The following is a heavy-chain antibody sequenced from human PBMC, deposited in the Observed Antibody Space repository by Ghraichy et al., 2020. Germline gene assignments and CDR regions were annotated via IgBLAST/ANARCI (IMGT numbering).Heavy chain of an antibody. CDR3: ARDAAYCSGGTCYHQGYFDP. Sequence: SETLSLTCTVSGGSMSRYYWSWIRQPAGKGLEWIGRIYTSGSTNYNPSLKSRVTMSVDTSKNQFSLKLSPVTDADTAVYYCARDAAYCSGGTCYHQGYFDPWGRGTLVTVSS. D-gene: IGHD2-15*01. CDR2: IYTSGST. J-gene: IGHJ2*01. V-gene: IGHV4-4*07. CDR1: GGSMSRYY.